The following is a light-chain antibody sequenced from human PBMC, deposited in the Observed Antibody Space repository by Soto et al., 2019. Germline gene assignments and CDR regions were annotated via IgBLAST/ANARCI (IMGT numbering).Light chain of an antibody. CDR1: SSDVGRYKY. V-gene: IGLV2-14*01. CDR3: CSYTTTTPHWV. J-gene: IGLJ3*02. Sequence: QSALTQPASVSGSPGQSITISCTGTSSDVGRYKYVSWYQQHPGKAPKVMIYEVSNRPSGVSNRFSGSKSGNTASLTISGLQAEDEADYYCCSYTTTTPHWVFGGGTKLT. CDR2: EVS.